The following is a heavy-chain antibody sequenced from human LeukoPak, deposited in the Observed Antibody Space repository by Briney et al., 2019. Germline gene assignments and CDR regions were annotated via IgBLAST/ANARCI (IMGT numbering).Heavy chain of an antibody. D-gene: IGHD3-3*01. CDR3: AKGNLWSGFYTSSFDY. J-gene: IGHJ4*02. CDR1: GFTFSSYA. CDR2: ISGSGGST. Sequence: PGGSLRLSCAASGFTFSSYAMSWVRQAPGKGLEWVSAISGSGGSTYYADSVKGRFTISRDNSKNTLYLQMNSLRAEDTAVYYCAKGNLWSGFYTSSFDYWGQGTLVTVSS. V-gene: IGHV3-23*01.